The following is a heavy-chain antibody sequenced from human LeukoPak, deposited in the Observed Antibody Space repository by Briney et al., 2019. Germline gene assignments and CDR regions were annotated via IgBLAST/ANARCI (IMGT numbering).Heavy chain of an antibody. V-gene: IGHV3-21*01. CDR1: GFTFSNYN. Sequence: PGGSLRLSCAASGFTFSNYNMNWVRQAPGKGLEWVSSITSTSSYIYYADSVKGRFSISRDNAKNSLYLQMDSLRVDDTAIYYCVRGLLEWLRLETYSFDYWGQGTLVTVSS. J-gene: IGHJ4*02. CDR2: ITSTSSYI. D-gene: IGHD3-16*01. CDR3: VRGLLEWLRLETYSFDY.